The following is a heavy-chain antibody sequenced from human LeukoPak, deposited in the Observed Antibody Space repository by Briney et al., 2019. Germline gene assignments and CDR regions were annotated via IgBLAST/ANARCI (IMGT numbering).Heavy chain of an antibody. V-gene: IGHV3-21*01. J-gene: IGHJ4*02. Sequence: PGGSLRLSCAASGFTFSIYSMNWVRRAPGKGLEWVSCISSGSTNIYYADSLRGRFTISRDNAKNSLYLQMNSLRAEDTAVYYCARVGGYCSSVSNCYGDYWGQGTLVTVSS. CDR3: ARVGGYCSSVSNCYGDY. CDR1: GFTFSIYS. D-gene: IGHD2-2*03. CDR2: ISSGSTNI.